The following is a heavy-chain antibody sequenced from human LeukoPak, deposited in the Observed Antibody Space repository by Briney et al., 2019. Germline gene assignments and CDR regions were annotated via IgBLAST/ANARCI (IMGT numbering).Heavy chain of an antibody. CDR3: AKARPVVGATGPDY. CDR1: GFTFSSYW. V-gene: IGHV3-74*01. J-gene: IGHJ4*02. Sequence: PGGSLRLSCAASGFTFSSYWMHWVRQAPGKGLVWVSRINSDGSSTSYADSVKGRFTISRDNSKNTLYLQMNSLRAEDTAVYYCAKARPVVGATGPDYWGQGTLVTVSS. D-gene: IGHD1-26*01. CDR2: INSDGSST.